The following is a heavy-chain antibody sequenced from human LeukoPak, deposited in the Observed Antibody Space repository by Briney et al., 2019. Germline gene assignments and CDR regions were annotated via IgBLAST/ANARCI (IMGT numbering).Heavy chain of an antibody. D-gene: IGHD5-24*01. Sequence: PGGSLRLSCAASGLTLSNYGMHWVRQAPGEGLEWMALLRYDGNDKYYADSVKGRFTISRDNSKNTLSLQMNSLRPEDAAVYFCAKERLWRRMATRQASAFDYWGQGTLFTVSS. CDR3: AKERLWRRMATRQASAFDY. V-gene: IGHV3-30*02. CDR2: LRYDGNDK. J-gene: IGHJ4*02. CDR1: GLTLSNYG.